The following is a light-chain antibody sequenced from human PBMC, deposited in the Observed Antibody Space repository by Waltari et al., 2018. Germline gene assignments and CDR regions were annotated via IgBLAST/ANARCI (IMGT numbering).Light chain of an antibody. J-gene: IGKJ4*01. V-gene: IGKV3-15*01. CDR2: GAS. CDR3: QQYYSYFT. Sequence: EIVMTQSPATLSVSPGERATLSCRASPSIGSHLAWYQQTPGQGPRLLIYGASTRATGIPARFSGRGSGTEFTLTISSLQSEDFATYSCQQYYSYFTFGGGAKVEIK. CDR1: PSIGSH.